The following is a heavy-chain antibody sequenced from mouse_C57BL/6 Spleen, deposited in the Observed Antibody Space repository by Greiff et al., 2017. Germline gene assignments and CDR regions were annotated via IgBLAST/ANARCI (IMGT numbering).Heavy chain of an antibody. V-gene: IGHV1-52*01. CDR1: GYTFTSYW. D-gene: IGHD2-1*01. CDR3: ARSGIYYGNYGFAY. Sequence: QVQLQQPGAELVRPGSSVKLSYKASGYTFTSYWMHWVKQRPIQGLEWIGNIDPSDSETHYNQKFKDKATLTVDKSSSTAYMQLSSLTSEDSAVYYCARSGIYYGNYGFAYWGQGTLVTVSA. J-gene: IGHJ3*01. CDR2: IDPSDSET.